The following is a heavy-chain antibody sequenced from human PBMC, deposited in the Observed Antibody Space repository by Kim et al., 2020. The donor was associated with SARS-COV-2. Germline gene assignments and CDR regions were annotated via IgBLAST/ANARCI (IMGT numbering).Heavy chain of an antibody. Sequence: GGSLRLSCAASGFTFGTYAMGWVRRAPGKGLEWVASINTGGTHKYYPDSVKGRFTISRDNSKNSLYLQMNNLRPEDTALYYCARDIRASGSYGWFDSWGQGTLVTVSS. CDR1: GFTFGTYA. V-gene: IGHV3-23*01. J-gene: IGHJ5*01. CDR3: ARDIRASGSYGWFDS. CDR2: INTGGTHK. D-gene: IGHD3-10*01.